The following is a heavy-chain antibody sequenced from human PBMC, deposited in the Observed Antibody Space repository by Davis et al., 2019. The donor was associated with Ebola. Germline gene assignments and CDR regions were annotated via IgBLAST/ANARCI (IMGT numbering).Heavy chain of an antibody. J-gene: IGHJ4*02. CDR2: IRSKANSYAT. V-gene: IGHV3-73*01. CDR3: AKVVLQLWETFDY. Sequence: GESLKISCAASGFTFSGSAMHWVRQASGKGLEWVGRIRSKANSYATAYAASVKGRFTISRDNSKNTLYLQMNSLRAEDTAVYYCAKVVLQLWETFDYWGQGTLVTVSS. CDR1: GFTFSGSA. D-gene: IGHD5-18*01.